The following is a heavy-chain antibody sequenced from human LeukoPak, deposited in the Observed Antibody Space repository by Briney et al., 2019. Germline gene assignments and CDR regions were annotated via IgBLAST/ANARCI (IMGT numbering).Heavy chain of an antibody. D-gene: IGHD2-15*01. J-gene: IGHJ4*02. V-gene: IGHV5-51*01. CDR1: GYSFTSYW. CDR2: IYPGDSDT. Sequence: GESLKISCKGSGYSFTSYWIGWVRQMPGKGLEWMGIIYPGDSDTRYSLSFQGQVTISADKSISTAYLQWSSLKASDTAMYYCASSYCSGGSCYSYFDYWGQGTLVTVSS. CDR3: ASSYCSGGSCYSYFDY.